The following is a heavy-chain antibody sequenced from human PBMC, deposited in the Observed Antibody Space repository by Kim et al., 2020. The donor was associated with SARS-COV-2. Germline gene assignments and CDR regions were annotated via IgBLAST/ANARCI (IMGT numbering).Heavy chain of an antibody. V-gene: IGHV3-7*01. J-gene: IGHJ4*02. D-gene: IGHD6-6*01. CDR2: INQDGSET. Sequence: GGSLRLSCAASGFTFSSYGMSWVRQAPGKGLEWVANINQDGSETYYVDSVKGRFTISRDNAKNSLYLQMNSLRAEDTAVYYCARDPYGGSSQEPGSGWGQGTLGTLSS. CDR3: ARDPYGGSSQEPGSG. CDR1: GFTFSSYG.